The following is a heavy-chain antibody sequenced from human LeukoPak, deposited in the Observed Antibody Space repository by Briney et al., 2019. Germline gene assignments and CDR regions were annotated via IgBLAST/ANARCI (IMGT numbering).Heavy chain of an antibody. CDR2: ISYDGSNK. V-gene: IGHV3-30*04. CDR3: ARELTSTCSFDY. Sequence: PGRSLRLSCAASGFTFTNYVMHWVRQAPAKGREWVAVISYDGSNKYYADSVKGRFTISRDNYKNTVYLQMDSLRPEDTAVYYCARELTSTCSFDYWGQGTLVTVSS. J-gene: IGHJ4*02. CDR1: GFTFTNYV. D-gene: IGHD2-21*01.